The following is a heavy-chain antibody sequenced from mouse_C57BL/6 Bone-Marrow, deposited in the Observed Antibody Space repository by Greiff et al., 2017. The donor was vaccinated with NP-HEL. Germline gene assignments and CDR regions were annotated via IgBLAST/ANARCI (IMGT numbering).Heavy chain of an antibody. V-gene: IGHV1-81*01. CDR1: GYTFTSYG. D-gene: IGHD2-5*01. Sequence: VMLVESGAELARPGASVKLSCKASGYTFTSYGISWVKQRTGQGLEWIGEIYPRSGNTYYNEKFKGKATLTADKSSSTAYMELRSLTSEDSAVYFCARPYYSNYGYWGQGTTLTVSS. J-gene: IGHJ2*01. CDR2: IYPRSGNT. CDR3: ARPYYSNYGY.